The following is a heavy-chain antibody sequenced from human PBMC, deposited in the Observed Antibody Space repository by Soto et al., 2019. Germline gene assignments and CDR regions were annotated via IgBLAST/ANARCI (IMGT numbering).Heavy chain of an antibody. D-gene: IGHD6-19*01. J-gene: IGHJ5*02. CDR2: INAGNSNT. CDR3: ARDQSGIGWYVDWFDP. V-gene: IGHV1-3*01. CDR1: GFTFNNHA. Sequence: QLMQSGAEVKKPGASVKVSCKASGFTFNNHAIHWVRQAPGQRLEWMGWINAGNSNTYYSEKFNGRVTFTRDTGATTVNMALTSLTSEDTSIYYCARDQSGIGWYVDWFDPWGQGTLVTVSS.